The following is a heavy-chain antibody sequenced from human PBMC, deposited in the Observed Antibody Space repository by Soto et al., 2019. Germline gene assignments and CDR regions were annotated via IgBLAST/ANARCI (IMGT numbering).Heavy chain of an antibody. Sequence: SETLSLTCTVSGGSISSGGYYWSWIRQHPGKGLEWIGYIYYSGSTYYNPSLKSRVTISVDTSKNQFSLKLSSVTAADTAVYYCARATDCSSTSCYAGEFDYWGQGTLVTVSS. J-gene: IGHJ4*02. CDR1: GGSISSGGYY. V-gene: IGHV4-31*03. CDR3: ARATDCSSTSCYAGEFDY. CDR2: IYYSGST. D-gene: IGHD2-2*01.